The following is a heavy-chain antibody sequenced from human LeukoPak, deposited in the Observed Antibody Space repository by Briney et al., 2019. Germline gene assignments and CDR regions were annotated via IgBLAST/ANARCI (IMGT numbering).Heavy chain of an antibody. J-gene: IGHJ4*02. D-gene: IGHD6-13*01. Sequence: PSETLSLTCTVSGGSISSSSYYWGWIRQPPGKGLEWIGSIYYSGSTYYNPSLKSRVTISVDTSKNQFSLKLSSVTAADTAVYYCARELLVAAAGYYFDYWGQGTLVTVSS. CDR3: ARELLVAAAGYYFDY. CDR2: IYYSGST. V-gene: IGHV4-39*07. CDR1: GGSISSSSYY.